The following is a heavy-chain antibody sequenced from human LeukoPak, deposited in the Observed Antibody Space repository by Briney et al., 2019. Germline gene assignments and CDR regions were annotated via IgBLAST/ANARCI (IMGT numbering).Heavy chain of an antibody. D-gene: IGHD3-10*01. CDR1: GDSVSGYY. J-gene: IGHJ4*02. CDR3: ARASGYYGSGSPYLDY. Sequence: PSETLSLTCGVSGDSVSGYYWSWIRQPPGKGLEWIGYIYHSGNTDYNPSLKSRVSISVDRSKNQFSLKLNSVTAMDTAVYYCARASGYYGSGSPYLDYWGQGTLVTVSS. V-gene: IGHV4-30-2*01. CDR2: IYHSGNT.